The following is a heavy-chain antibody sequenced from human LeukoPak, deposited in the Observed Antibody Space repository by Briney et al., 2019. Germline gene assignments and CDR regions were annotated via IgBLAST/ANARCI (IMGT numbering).Heavy chain of an antibody. Sequence: SVKVSGKASGGTFSSYAMSWVRQETGQGLEWMGRIIPILGIANYAQKFQGRVTITADKSTSTAYMELSSLRSEDTAVYYCARAYYYDSSGYYYYYYGMDVWGQGTTVTVSS. CDR1: GGTFSSYA. CDR3: ARAYYYDSSGYYYYYYGMDV. V-gene: IGHV1-69*04. J-gene: IGHJ6*02. CDR2: IIPILGIA. D-gene: IGHD3-22*01.